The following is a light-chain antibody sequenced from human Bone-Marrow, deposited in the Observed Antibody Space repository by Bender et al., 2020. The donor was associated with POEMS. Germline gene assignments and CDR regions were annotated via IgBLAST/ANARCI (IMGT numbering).Light chain of an antibody. CDR2: EGS. CDR1: SSDVGGYKY. CDR3: CSYVGNKRV. J-gene: IGLJ1*01. V-gene: IGLV2-23*01. Sequence: QSALTQPASVSGSPGQSITISCSGTSSDVGGYKYVSWYQQHPGKVPKLIIYEGSKRPAGVTIRFSGSHSTNTASLTISGRQAEDEADYYCCSYVGNKRVFGSGTQVTVL.